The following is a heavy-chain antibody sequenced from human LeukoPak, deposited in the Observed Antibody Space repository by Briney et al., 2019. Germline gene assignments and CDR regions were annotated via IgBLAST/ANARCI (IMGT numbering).Heavy chain of an antibody. J-gene: IGHJ4*02. CDR1: GGTFSSYA. V-gene: IGHV1-69*05. CDR2: IIPIFGTA. Sequence: SVKVSCKASGGTFSSYAISWVRQAPGQGLEWMGGIIPIFGTANYAQKFQGRVTMTRDTSISTAYMELSRLRSDDTAVYYCARVLDYGGHFDYWGQGTLVTVSS. CDR3: ARVLDYGGHFDY. D-gene: IGHD4-23*01.